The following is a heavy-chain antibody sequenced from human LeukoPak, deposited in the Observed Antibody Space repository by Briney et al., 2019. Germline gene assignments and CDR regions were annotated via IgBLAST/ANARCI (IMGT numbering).Heavy chain of an antibody. V-gene: IGHV3-23*01. Sequence: GGSLRLSCAASGFTLSSYAMSWVRQAPGKGLEWVSAISDTGNTYHADSVKGRFTISRDNSENTLYLQMNSLRAEDTAVYYCAKNGGWLQLLAFDIWGQGTMVTVSS. CDR1: GFTLSSYA. D-gene: IGHD5-24*01. CDR2: ISDTGNT. CDR3: AKNGGWLQLLAFDI. J-gene: IGHJ3*02.